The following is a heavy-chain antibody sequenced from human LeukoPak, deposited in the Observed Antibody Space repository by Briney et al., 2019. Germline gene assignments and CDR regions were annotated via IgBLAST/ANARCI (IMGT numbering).Heavy chain of an antibody. CDR2: IYTSGST. CDR1: GDSISSGSSY. Sequence: SETLSLTCTVSGDSISSGSSYWSWIRQPAGKGLEWIGRIYTSGSTHYNPSLQSRANISIDTSKMQFSLKRSPVTAADTAVYHWARGLIQKSRPYGMDIWGQGNTVTVSS. V-gene: IGHV4-61*02. J-gene: IGHJ6*02. D-gene: IGHD5-18*01. CDR3: ARGLIQKSRPYGMDI.